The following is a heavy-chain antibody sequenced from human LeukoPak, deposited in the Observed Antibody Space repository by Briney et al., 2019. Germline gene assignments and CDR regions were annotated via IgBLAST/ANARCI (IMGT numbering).Heavy chain of an antibody. Sequence: ASVKVSCKASGYTFTSYGISWVRQAPGQGLEWMGWISAYNGNTNYAQKLQGRVTMTTDTSTSTAYMELRSLRSDDTAVYYCARLVFYGGVDYYYYMDVWGKGTTVTVSS. V-gene: IGHV1-18*01. CDR3: ARLVFYGGVDYYYYMDV. CDR1: GYTFTSYG. D-gene: IGHD3-16*01. J-gene: IGHJ6*03. CDR2: ISAYNGNT.